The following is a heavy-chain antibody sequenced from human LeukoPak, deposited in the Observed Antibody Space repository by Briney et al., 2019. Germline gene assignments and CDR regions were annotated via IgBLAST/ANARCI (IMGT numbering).Heavy chain of an antibody. D-gene: IGHD3-10*01. CDR3: AKRWFGESSYYFDY. CDR2: ISYDGSNK. V-gene: IGHV3-30*04. CDR1: GFTFRSYA. J-gene: IGHJ4*02. Sequence: GGSLRLSCAVSGFTFRSYAMHWVRQAPGKGLEWVAVISYDGSNKYYAESVKGRFTISRDNSKNTLYLQMNSLRAEDTAVYYCAKRWFGESSYYFDYWGQGTLVTVSS.